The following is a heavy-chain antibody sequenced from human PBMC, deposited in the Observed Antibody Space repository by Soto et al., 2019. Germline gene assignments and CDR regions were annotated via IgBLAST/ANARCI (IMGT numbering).Heavy chain of an antibody. CDR2: IYPDDSDT. Sequence: GESLKISCKGSEYSFINYWIVWVRQMPGKGLEWMGIIYPDDSDTRYSPSFQGQVSISADKSISTVYLQWRSLKASDTAMYYCARHRAAASYYYAMDVWGQGTTVTVSS. CDR1: EYSFINYW. CDR3: ARHRAAASYYYAMDV. V-gene: IGHV5-51*01. J-gene: IGHJ6*02. D-gene: IGHD6-13*01.